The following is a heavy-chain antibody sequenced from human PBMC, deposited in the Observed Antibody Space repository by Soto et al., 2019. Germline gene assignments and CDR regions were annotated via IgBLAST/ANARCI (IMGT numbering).Heavy chain of an antibody. CDR3: ARAPSGSYPEFDY. Sequence: VGSLRLSCAASGFIFSSYTMHWVRQAPGKGLEWVGVITYDGSNQYYADSVKGRFTISRDNSRNMLFLQMNSLRPDDTAVYYCARAPSGSYPEFDYWGQGTLVTVSS. J-gene: IGHJ4*02. D-gene: IGHD1-26*01. V-gene: IGHV3-30-3*01. CDR2: ITYDGSNQ. CDR1: GFIFSSYT.